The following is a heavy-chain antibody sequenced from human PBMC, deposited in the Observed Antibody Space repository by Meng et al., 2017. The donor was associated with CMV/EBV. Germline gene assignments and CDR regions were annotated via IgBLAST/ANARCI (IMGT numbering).Heavy chain of an antibody. V-gene: IGHV3-23*01. Sequence: GESLKISCAASGFTFSSYAMSWVRQAPGKGLEWVSAISGSGGSTYYADSVKGRFTISRDNSKNTLYLQMNSLRAEDTAVYYRAKFYDTTGGYYYYGMDVWGQGTTVTVSS. J-gene: IGHJ6*02. D-gene: IGHD3-22*01. CDR3: AKFYDTTGGYYYYGMDV. CDR1: GFTFSSYA. CDR2: ISGSGGST.